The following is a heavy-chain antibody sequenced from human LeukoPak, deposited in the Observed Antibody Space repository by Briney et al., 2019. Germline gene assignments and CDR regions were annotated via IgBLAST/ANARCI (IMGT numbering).Heavy chain of an antibody. D-gene: IGHD2-15*01. CDR2: ISHTGDTK. CDR1: GFTFSSYS. Sequence: PGGSLRLSCAASGFTFSSYSITWVRQAPGKGLEWVAYISHTGDTKYYADSVKGRFTISRDNAWNSVDLQMNSLRDEDTAVYYGARDRGHCSGGSCYRFCDCWGQGSLVTVSS. J-gene: IGHJ4*02. CDR3: ARDRGHCSGGSCYRFCDC. V-gene: IGHV3-48*02.